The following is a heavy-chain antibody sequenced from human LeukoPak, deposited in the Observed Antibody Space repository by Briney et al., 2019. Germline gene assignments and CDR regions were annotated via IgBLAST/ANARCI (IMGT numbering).Heavy chain of an antibody. CDR2: ISWDSGSI. D-gene: IGHD3-10*01. J-gene: IGHJ4*02. Sequence: GRSLRLSCAASGFTFDDYAMHWVRQAPGKGLEWVSGISWDSGSIGYADSVKGRFTISRDNAKNSLYLQMNSLRAEDTALYYRAKDPSPFGEGADYWGQGTLVTVSS. V-gene: IGHV3-9*01. CDR3: AKDPSPFGEGADY. CDR1: GFTFDDYA.